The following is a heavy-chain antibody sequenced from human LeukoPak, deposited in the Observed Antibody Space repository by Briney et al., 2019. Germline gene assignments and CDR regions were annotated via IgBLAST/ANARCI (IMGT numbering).Heavy chain of an antibody. CDR2: ISSSGTTI. V-gene: IGHV3-48*03. D-gene: IGHD3-10*01. Sequence: GGSLRLSSAASGFTFSSYEVNWVRQAPGKGLEWVSYISSSGTTIYYADSVKGRFSISRDNAKNSLYLQMNSLRAEDTAVYYCASRLALYGSGSYYIRPFDYWGQGTLVTVSS. J-gene: IGHJ4*02. CDR3: ASRLALYGSGSYYIRPFDY. CDR1: GFTFSSYE.